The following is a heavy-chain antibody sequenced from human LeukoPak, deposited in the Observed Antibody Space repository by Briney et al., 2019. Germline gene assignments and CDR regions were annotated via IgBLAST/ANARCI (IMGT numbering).Heavy chain of an antibody. V-gene: IGHV3-64*01. Sequence: GGSLRLSCAASGFTFSSYAMHWVRQAPGKGLEYVSAITSDGGSTYYANSVNGRFTISRDNSKNTLYLQMGSLRAEDMAVYFCARVVGYGSGWYYEYWDQGTLVTVSS. CDR2: ITSDGGST. CDR3: ARVVGYGSGWYYEY. J-gene: IGHJ4*02. CDR1: GFTFSSYA. D-gene: IGHD6-19*01.